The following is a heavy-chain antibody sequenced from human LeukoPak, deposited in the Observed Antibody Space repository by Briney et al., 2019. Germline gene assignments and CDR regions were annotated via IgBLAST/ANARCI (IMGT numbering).Heavy chain of an antibody. CDR3: ARDGRVCSSTSCPYYMDV. Sequence: SQTLSLTCVISGDSVSSNSAAWNWIRQSPSRGLEWLGRTYYRSKWYNDYAVSVKSRITINPDTSKNQFSLQLNSVTPEDTAVYYCARDGRVCSSTSCPYYMDVWGKGTTVTVSS. CDR1: GDSVSSNSAA. V-gene: IGHV6-1*01. CDR2: TYYRSKWYN. J-gene: IGHJ6*03. D-gene: IGHD2-2*01.